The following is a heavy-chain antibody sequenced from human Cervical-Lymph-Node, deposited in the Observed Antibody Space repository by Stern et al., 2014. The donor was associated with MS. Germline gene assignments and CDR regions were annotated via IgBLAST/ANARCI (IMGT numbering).Heavy chain of an antibody. CDR1: GASISSGGYY. V-gene: IGHV4-31*03. J-gene: IGHJ4*02. CDR2: IYYSGST. Sequence: VHLVESDPGLVQPSQTLSLTCTVSGASISSGGYYWTWIRHHPGKGLEWIGYIYYSGSTYYNPSLKSRLTMSLDTSKNQFSLKLSSVTAADTAMYFCARETFGSGSYFKTPYYFDSWGQGTLVTVSS. D-gene: IGHD3-10*01. CDR3: ARETFGSGSYFKTPYYFDS.